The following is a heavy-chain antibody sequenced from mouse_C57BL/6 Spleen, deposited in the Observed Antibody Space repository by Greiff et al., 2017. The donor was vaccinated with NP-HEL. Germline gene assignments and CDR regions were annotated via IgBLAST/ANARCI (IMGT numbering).Heavy chain of an antibody. CDR3: ARSGSNYPFDD. CDR2: IYPGDGDT. J-gene: IGHJ2*01. CDR1: GYAFSSYW. Sequence: VQLQQSGAELVKPGASVKISCKASGYAFSSYWMNWVKQRPGKGLEWIGQIYPGDGDTNYNGKFKGKATLTADKSSSTAYMQLSSLTSEDSAVYFCARSGSNYPFDDWGEGTTLTVSS. D-gene: IGHD2-5*01. V-gene: IGHV1-80*01.